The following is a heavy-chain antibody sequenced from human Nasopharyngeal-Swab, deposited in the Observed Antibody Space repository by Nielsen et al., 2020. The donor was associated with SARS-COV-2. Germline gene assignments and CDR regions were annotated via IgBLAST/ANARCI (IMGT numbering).Heavy chain of an antibody. CDR1: GFIFSASA. Sequence: GRSLTLSCAASGFIFSASAIHWVRHASGKGLEWVRRIGDKDHNYATTYGASVQGRFTIFRDDSKNTAFLQMDSLKTEDTALYYCTTDFYFDYWGQGTLVTVSS. J-gene: IGHJ4*02. V-gene: IGHV3-73*01. CDR2: IGDKDHNYAT. CDR3: TTDFYFDY.